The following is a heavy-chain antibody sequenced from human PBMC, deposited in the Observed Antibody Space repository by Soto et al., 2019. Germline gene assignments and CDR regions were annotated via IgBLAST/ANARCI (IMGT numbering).Heavy chain of an antibody. CDR3: AKTGALLMYYDILTGYPDY. CDR2: ISGSGGST. CDR1: GFTFSSYA. V-gene: IGHV3-23*01. Sequence: VQLLESGGGLVQPGGSLRLSCAASGFTFSSYAMSWVRQAPGKGLEWVSAISGSGGSTYYADSVKGRFTISRDNSKNTLYLQMNSLRAEDTAVYYCAKTGALLMYYDILTGYPDYWGQGTLVTVSS. D-gene: IGHD3-9*01. J-gene: IGHJ4*02.